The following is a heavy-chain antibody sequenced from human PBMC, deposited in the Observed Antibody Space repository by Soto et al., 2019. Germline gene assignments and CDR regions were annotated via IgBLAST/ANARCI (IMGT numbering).Heavy chain of an antibody. CDR1: GYTFTTYS. J-gene: IGHJ4*02. CDR3: ARDRSNDFWSGSDYFDY. Sequence: QVQLVQSGAEVKKPGASVKVSCKASGYTFTTYSIHWVRQAPGQRLEWMGWINVANGNIKYSEKFQGRVTITRDTSGSTAYMELSSLRSEDTAVYYCARDRSNDFWSGSDYFDYWGQGTLVTVSS. V-gene: IGHV1-3*01. D-gene: IGHD3-3*01. CDR2: INVANGNI.